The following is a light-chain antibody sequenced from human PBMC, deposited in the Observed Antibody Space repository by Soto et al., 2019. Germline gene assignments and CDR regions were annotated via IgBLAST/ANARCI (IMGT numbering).Light chain of an antibody. CDR2: DAS. J-gene: IGKJ1*01. CDR1: QSVSSY. Sequence: PGERATLSFRASQSVSSYLAWYQQKPGQAPRLLIYDASNRATGIPARFSGSGSGTDFTLTISSLEPEDFAVYYCQQRSNWWTFGQGTKVDI. V-gene: IGKV3-11*01. CDR3: QQRSNWWT.